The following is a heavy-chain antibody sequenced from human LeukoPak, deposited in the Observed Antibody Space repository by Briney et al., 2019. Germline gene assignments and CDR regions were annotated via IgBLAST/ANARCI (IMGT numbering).Heavy chain of an antibody. Sequence: ASVKVSCKSSGYTFTGYYMHWVRQPPGQGLEWMGWINPNSGGTNYAQKFQGRVTMTRDTSISTAYMELSRLRSDDTAVYYCARSGTVGDDSSGYYLGYWGQGTLVTVSS. CDR2: INPNSGGT. CDR3: ARSGTVGDDSSGYYLGY. CDR1: GYTFTGYY. V-gene: IGHV1-2*02. D-gene: IGHD3-22*01. J-gene: IGHJ4*02.